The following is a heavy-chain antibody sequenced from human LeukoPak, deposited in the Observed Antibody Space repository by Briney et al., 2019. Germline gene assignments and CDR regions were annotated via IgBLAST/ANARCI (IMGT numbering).Heavy chain of an antibody. CDR1: GYTFTSYG. Sequence: GASVKVSCKASGYTFTSYGISWVRQAPGQGLEWMGWISAYNGNTNYAQKLQGRVTMTTDTSTSTAYMEPRSLRSDDTAVYYCARVFSRDGYNNFDYWGQGTLVTVSS. CDR2: ISAYNGNT. V-gene: IGHV1-18*01. J-gene: IGHJ4*02. CDR3: ARVFSRDGYNNFDY. D-gene: IGHD5-24*01.